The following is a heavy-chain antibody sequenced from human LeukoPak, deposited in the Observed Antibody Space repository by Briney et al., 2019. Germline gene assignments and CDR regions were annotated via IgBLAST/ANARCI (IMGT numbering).Heavy chain of an antibody. CDR2: IRYDGCNK. CDR3: ARGVPVSFFEFDWLSYN. CDR1: GFTFSSYG. Sequence: GGSLRLSCAASGFTFSSYGMHWVRQAPGEGLEWVAFIRYDGCNKYYADSVKGRFTISRDNAKNTLYLQMNSLRAEDTAVYYCARGVPVSFFEFDWLSYNWGQGTLVTVSS. J-gene: IGHJ4*02. V-gene: IGHV3-30*02. D-gene: IGHD3-9*01.